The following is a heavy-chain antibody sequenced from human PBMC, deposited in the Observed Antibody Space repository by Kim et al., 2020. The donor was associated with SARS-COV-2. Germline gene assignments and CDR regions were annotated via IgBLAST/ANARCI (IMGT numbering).Heavy chain of an antibody. CDR2: INHSGST. CDR1: GGSFSGYY. J-gene: IGHJ4*01. V-gene: IGHV4-34*01. D-gene: IGHD3-10*01. CDR3: ARDDYYGSGSKGGLDY. Sequence: SETLSLTCAVYGGSFSGYYWSWIRQPPGKGLEWIGEINHSGSTNYNPSLKSRVTISVDTSKNQFSLKLSSVTAADTAVYYCARDDYYGSGSKGGLDYWG.